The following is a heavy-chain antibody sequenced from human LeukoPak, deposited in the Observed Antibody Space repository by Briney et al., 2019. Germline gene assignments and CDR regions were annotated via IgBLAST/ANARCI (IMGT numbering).Heavy chain of an antibody. D-gene: IGHD2-15*01. CDR1: GFTFSNYA. CDR2: ISNNGGAT. CDR3: ARQLGYCSDGSCYFDS. J-gene: IGHJ4*02. Sequence: PGGSLRLSCAASGFTFSNYAMSWVRQAPGRGLEWVSAISNNGGATYYADSVKGRFTISRDNSKNTLFVQMSRLRAEDTAVYHCARQLGYCSDGSCYFDSWGQGTLVTVPS. V-gene: IGHV3-23*01.